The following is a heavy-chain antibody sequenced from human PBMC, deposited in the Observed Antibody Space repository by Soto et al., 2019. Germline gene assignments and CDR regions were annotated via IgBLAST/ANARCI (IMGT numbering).Heavy chain of an antibody. J-gene: IGHJ4*02. V-gene: IGHV4-39*01. Sequence: SETLSLTCTVSGGSISSSSYYWGWIRQPPGKGLEWIGSIYYSGSTYYNPSLKSRVTISVDTSKNQFSLKLSSVTAADTAVYYCARRRSGSYYWGAFDYWGQGTLVTVSS. CDR1: GGSISSSSYY. CDR2: IYYSGST. CDR3: ARRRSGSYYWGAFDY. D-gene: IGHD1-26*01.